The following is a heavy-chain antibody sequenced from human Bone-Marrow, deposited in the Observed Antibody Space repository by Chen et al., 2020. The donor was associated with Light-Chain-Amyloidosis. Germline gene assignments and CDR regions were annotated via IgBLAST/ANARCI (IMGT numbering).Heavy chain of an antibody. Sequence: EVQLVESGGGLVQPGGSLKLSCAASGFTFSSHWMSWVRQAPGKGLEWVANIKEDGSQKYYVDSVKGQFTISRDNAKNSLYLQMNSLRAEDTAVYYCARDHSSGWYPYQDYLGQGTLVSVSS. CDR1: GFTFSSHW. V-gene: IGHV3-7*03. CDR3: ARDHSSGWYPYQDY. D-gene: IGHD6-13*01. J-gene: IGHJ4*02. CDR2: IKEDGSQK.